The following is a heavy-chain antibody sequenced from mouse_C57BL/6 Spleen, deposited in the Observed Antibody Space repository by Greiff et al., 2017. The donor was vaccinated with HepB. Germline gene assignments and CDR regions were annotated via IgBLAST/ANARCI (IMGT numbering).Heavy chain of an antibody. J-gene: IGHJ4*01. CDR3: ARPNYYGSSYDAMDY. CDR1: GYTFTDYN. V-gene: IGHV1-22*01. CDR2: INPNNGGT. Sequence: EVQLQQSGPELVKPGASVKMSCKASGYTFTDYNMHWVKQSHGKSLEWIGYINPNNGGTSYNQKFKGKATLTVNKSSSTAYMELRSLTSEDSAVYYCARPNYYGSSYDAMDYWGQGTSVTVSS. D-gene: IGHD1-1*01.